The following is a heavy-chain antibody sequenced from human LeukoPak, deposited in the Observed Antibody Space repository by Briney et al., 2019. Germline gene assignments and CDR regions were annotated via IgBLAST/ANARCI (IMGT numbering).Heavy chain of an antibody. CDR2: ISSSSSYI. Sequence: GGSLRLSCAASGFTFSSYSMNWVRQAPGKGLEWVSSISSSSSYIYYADSVKGRFTISRDNAKNSLYLQMNSLRAEDTDVYYCAREEGPTYYDFWSGYGYYYYMDVWGKGTTVTVSS. V-gene: IGHV3-21*01. J-gene: IGHJ6*03. D-gene: IGHD3-3*01. CDR3: AREEGPTYYDFWSGYGYYYYMDV. CDR1: GFTFSSYS.